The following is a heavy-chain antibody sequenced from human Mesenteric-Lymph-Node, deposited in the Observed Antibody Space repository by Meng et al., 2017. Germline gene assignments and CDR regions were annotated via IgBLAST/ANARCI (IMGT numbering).Heavy chain of an antibody. CDR2: IYNSGST. CDR1: GGSISSGDYY. V-gene: IGHV4-30-4*01. Sequence: QLHLLESRHGRPKPSQTLSLTCTVCGGSISSGDYYWSWCRQPSGKGLEWIGYIYNSGSTYCTPSLKSRVTISVNTPDNQFSLKLRFVTAADTAVYYCAREGRSHQVGVSVYWGQGNLVTVSS. CDR3: AREGRSHQVGVSVY. D-gene: IGHD2-21*01. J-gene: IGHJ4*02.